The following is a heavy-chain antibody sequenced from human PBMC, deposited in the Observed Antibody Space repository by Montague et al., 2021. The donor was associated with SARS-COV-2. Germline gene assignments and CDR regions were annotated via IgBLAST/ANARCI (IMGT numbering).Heavy chain of an antibody. V-gene: IGHV4-39*01. Sequence: SETLSLTCSVSGDSINSSYYYCGWVRQPPGKGLEWNGSIDYNGSTSYNPSLKSRVTLSVDTSKNHFSLKLNSVAAADTAVYSCARHRVGGPSALDWFDAWGPGTPVTVSS. CDR3: ARHRVGGPSALDWFDA. CDR1: GDSINSSYYY. D-gene: IGHD3-16*01. J-gene: IGHJ5*02. CDR2: IDYNGST.